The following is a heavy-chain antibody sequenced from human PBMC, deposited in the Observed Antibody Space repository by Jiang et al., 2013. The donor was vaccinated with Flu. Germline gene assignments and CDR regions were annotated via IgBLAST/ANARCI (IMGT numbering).Heavy chain of an antibody. J-gene: IGHJ4*02. CDR2: IYYSGDT. D-gene: IGHD3-16*02. CDR1: GGSISSGGYY. V-gene: IGHV4-39*01. Sequence: LLKPSQTLSLTCTVSGGSISSGGYYWGWIRQPPGKGLEWIGSIYYSGDTYYNPSLKSRVTISVDTSKNQFSLRLSSVTAADTAVYYCARLRPLDDYVWGSYRYKYFDYWGQGTLVTVSS. CDR3: ARLRPLDDYVWGSYRYKYFDY.